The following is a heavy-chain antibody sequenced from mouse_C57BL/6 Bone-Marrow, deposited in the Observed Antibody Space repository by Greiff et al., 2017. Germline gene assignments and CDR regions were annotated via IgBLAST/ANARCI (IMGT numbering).Heavy chain of an antibody. CDR2: ISSGSSTI. V-gene: IGHV5-17*01. Sequence: EVMLVESGGGLVKPGGSLKLSCAASGFTFSDYGMHWVRQAPAMGLEWVAYISSGSSTIYYADTVKGRFTISRDNAKNTLFLQMTSLRSEDTAMYYCARADYSSYLYAMDYWGQGTSVTVSS. J-gene: IGHJ4*01. D-gene: IGHD2-5*01. CDR1: GFTFSDYG. CDR3: ARADYSSYLYAMDY.